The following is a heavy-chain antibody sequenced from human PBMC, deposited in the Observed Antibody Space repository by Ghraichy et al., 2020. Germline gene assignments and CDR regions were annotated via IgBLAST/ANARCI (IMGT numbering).Heavy chain of an antibody. J-gene: IGHJ4*02. D-gene: IGHD5-24*01. CDR1: GGSFTTYY. CDR3: ARGGRGGYNYKDS. V-gene: IGHV4-59*01. CDR2: IYYNGGGST. Sequence: SETLSLTCTVSGGSFTTYYWSWIRQSPGKGLEWIGYIYYNGGGSTNYNPSLKSRVTISVDTSKNQFSLKLTSVTAADTAVYYCARGGRGGYNYKDSWGQGTLVTVSS.